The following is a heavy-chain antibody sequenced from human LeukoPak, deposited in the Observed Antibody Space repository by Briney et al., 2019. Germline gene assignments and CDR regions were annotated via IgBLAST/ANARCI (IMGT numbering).Heavy chain of an antibody. V-gene: IGHV1-18*01. D-gene: IGHD6-19*01. J-gene: IGHJ4*02. CDR1: GYTFTSYG. CDR2: ISAYNGNT. CDR3: ARVGAVAGPSFDY. Sequence: ASVTVSCKASGYTFTSYGISLVREAPGQGLEWMGWISAYNGNTNYAQKLQGRVTMTTDTSTSTAYMELRSRRFDDTAVYHCARVGAVAGPSFDYWGQGTLVTVSS.